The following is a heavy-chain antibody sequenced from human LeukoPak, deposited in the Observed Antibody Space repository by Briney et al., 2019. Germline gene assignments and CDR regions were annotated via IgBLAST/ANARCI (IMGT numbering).Heavy chain of an antibody. D-gene: IGHD1-26*01. J-gene: IGHJ4*02. CDR1: GGTFSSYA. CDR3: ARDFSVGATWSFDD. Sequence: ASVKVSCKASGGTFSSYAISWVRQAPGQGLEWMGRIIPIFGTANYAQKFQGRVTITTDESTSTAYMELSSLRSEDTAVYYCARDFSVGATWSFDDWGQGTLVTVSS. CDR2: IIPIFGTA. V-gene: IGHV1-69*05.